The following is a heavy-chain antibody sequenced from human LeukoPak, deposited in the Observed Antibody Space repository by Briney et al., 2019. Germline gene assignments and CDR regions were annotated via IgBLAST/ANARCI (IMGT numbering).Heavy chain of an antibody. D-gene: IGHD3-10*01. CDR1: GGSISSSSYY. V-gene: IGHV4-39*01. J-gene: IGHJ3*02. Sequence: SETLSLTCTVSGGSISSSSYYWGWIRQPPGKGLEWIGSIYYSGSTYYNPSLKSRVTISVDTSKNQFSLKLSSVTAADTAVYYCARQESLLWFGELRLGAFDIGGQGTMVTVSS. CDR3: ARQESLLWFGELRLGAFDI. CDR2: IYYSGST.